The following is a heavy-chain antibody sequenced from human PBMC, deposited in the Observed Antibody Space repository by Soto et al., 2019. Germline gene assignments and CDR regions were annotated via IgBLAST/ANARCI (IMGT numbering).Heavy chain of an antibody. CDR3: ARGVDAGVDV. CDR2: MSPNSGAT. Sequence: QVQLVQSGAEGTKPGASVKVSCRASGYTFTTYDINWVRQATGQGLEWMGWMSPNSGATGYAQKFQGRVTMTMDTSISTAYMELSNLRSEDTAIYCCARGVDAGVDVWGQGTTVTVSS. J-gene: IGHJ6*02. D-gene: IGHD1-1*01. V-gene: IGHV1-8*01. CDR1: GYTFTTYD.